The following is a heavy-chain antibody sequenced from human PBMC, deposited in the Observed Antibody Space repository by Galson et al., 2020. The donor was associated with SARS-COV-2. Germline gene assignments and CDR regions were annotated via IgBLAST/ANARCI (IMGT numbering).Heavy chain of an antibody. V-gene: IGHV1-24*01. D-gene: IGHD3-3*01. J-gene: IGHJ5*02. CDR2: FDPEDGET. Sequence: ASVKVSCKVSGYTLTELSMHWVRQAPGKGLEGMGGFDPEDGETTYAQKFQGRVTMTEDTSTDTAYMELSSLRSEDTAVYYFATAAASGVVTWFDPWGQGTLVTVSS. CDR3: ATAAASGVVTWFDP. CDR1: GYTLTELS.